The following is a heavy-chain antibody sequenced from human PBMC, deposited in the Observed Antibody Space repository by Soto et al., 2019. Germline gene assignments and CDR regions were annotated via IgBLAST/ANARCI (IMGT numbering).Heavy chain of an antibody. CDR2: ISGSGRTI. CDR3: AKVGPSYYYGMDV. J-gene: IGHJ6*02. CDR1: GVDFSSEV. V-gene: IGHV3-23*01. D-gene: IGHD1-26*01. Sequence: GESLKISCAASGVDFSSEVMCWVRQAPGKGLEWVPSISGSGRTIYHADSMRGRFAISRDNSKNSLYLQLNDLRVDDTAVYYCAKVGPSYYYGMDVWGQGTTVTVSS.